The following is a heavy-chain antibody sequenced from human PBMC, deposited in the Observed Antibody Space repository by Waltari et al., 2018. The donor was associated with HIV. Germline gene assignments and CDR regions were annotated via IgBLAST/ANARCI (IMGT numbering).Heavy chain of an antibody. J-gene: IGHJ4*02. CDR1: GGSITRNDLY. CDR3: ARRGDGFNQHARLDH. Sequence: QLHLQESGPGLVKPSETLALTCTVSGGSITRNDLYWAWLRQPPGKGLEWIGLMYNSGTTDYNPSLKSRVSMSRDTSKNRFSLRLHSVTAADTAIYYCARRGDGFNQHARLDHWGPGTLVTVSS. V-gene: IGHV4-39*01. CDR2: MYNSGTT. D-gene: IGHD2-2*01.